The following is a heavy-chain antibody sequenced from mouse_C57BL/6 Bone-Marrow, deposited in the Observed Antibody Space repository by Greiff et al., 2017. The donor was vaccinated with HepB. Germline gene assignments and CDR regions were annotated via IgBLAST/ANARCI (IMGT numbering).Heavy chain of an antibody. J-gene: IGHJ3*01. D-gene: IGHD2-5*01. CDR2: IYWDDDK. CDR3: ARSRDYSNYGFAY. Sequence: LKVCGPGILQSSQTLSLTCSFSGFSLSTSGMGVSWIRQPSGKGLEWLAHIYWDDDKRYNPSLKSRLTISKDTSRNQVFLKITSVDTADTATYYCARSRDYSNYGFAYWGQGTLVTVSA. V-gene: IGHV8-12*01. CDR1: GFSLSTSGMG.